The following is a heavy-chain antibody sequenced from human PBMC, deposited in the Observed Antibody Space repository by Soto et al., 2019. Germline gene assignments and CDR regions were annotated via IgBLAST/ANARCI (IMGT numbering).Heavy chain of an antibody. CDR1: GFTFSSYA. D-gene: IGHD6-19*01. J-gene: IGHJ1*01. V-gene: IGHV3-23*01. Sequence: EVQLLESGGGLVQPGGSLRLSCAAYGFTFSSYAMSWVRQAPGKGLEWVSGISGSGDSTYYADSVKGRFTISRDNSKNTLYLQMNSLRAEDTAVYYCAKGVPGIAVAGTGYFQHWGQGTLVTVSS. CDR2: ISGSGDST. CDR3: AKGVPGIAVAGTGYFQH.